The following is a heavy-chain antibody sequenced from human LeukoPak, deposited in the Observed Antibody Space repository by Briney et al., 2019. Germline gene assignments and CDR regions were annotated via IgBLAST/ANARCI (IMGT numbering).Heavy chain of an antibody. Sequence: GGSLRLSCAASGGTFSSYAISWVRQAPGQGLEWMGGIIPIFGTANYAQKFQGRVTITADESTSTAYMELSSLRSEDTAVYYCASRHFEGYYDSSGYYYRYWGQGTLVTVSS. V-gene: IGHV1-69*01. CDR2: IIPIFGTA. J-gene: IGHJ4*02. D-gene: IGHD3-22*01. CDR3: ASRHFEGYYDSSGYYYRY. CDR1: GGTFSSYA.